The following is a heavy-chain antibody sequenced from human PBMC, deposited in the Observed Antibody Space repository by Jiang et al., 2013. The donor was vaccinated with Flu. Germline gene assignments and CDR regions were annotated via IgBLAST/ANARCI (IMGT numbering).Heavy chain of an antibody. CDR1: GFTFSSYA. D-gene: IGHD5-12*01. Sequence: GFTFSSYAMHWVRQAPGKGLEWVAVISYDGSNKYYADSVKGRFTISRDNSKNTLYLQMNSLRAEDTAVYYCARERYSMDDAFDIWGQGTMVTVSS. CDR3: ARERYSMDDAFDI. V-gene: IGHV3-30-3*01. CDR2: ISYDGSNK. J-gene: IGHJ3*02.